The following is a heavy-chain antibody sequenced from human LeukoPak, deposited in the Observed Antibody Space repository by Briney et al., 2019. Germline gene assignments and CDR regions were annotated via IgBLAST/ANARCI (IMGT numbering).Heavy chain of an antibody. CDR2: ISGSGSSI. V-gene: IGHV3-23*01. CDR3: ARGQWPSHDAFDI. CDR1: GFTFSSYG. Sequence: GGTLRLSCAASGFTFSSYGMSWVRQAPGKGLEWVSAISGSGSSIYYADSVKGRFTISRDNAKNTLYLQMNSLRAEDTAAYYCARGQWPSHDAFDIWGQGTMVTVSS. D-gene: IGHD6-19*01. J-gene: IGHJ3*02.